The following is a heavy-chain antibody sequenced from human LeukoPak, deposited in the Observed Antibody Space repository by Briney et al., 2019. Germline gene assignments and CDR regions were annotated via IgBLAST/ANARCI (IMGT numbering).Heavy chain of an antibody. CDR1: GYTFTSYD. V-gene: IGHV1-8*01. CDR3: ARGHKTSRIVGATSPGLGY. J-gene: IGHJ4*02. D-gene: IGHD1-26*01. Sequence: ASVKVSCKASGYTFTSYDINWVRQAPGQGLEWMGWMNPNSGNTGYAQKFQGRVTMTRNTSISTAYMELSSLRSEDTAVYYCARGHKTSRIVGATSPGLGYWGQGTLVTVSS. CDR2: MNPNSGNT.